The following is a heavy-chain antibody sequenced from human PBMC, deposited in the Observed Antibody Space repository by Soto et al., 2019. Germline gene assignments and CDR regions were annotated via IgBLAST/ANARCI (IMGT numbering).Heavy chain of an antibody. Sequence: SGTLALTCAVYGGAFSGYYWSWIRQRPGKGLGWIGEINHSGSTNYNPSLKSRVTISVDTSKNQFSLKLSSVTAADTAVYYCARGASGYYDSSGYHAPYYFDYWGQGTLVTVS. CDR3: ARGASGYYDSSGYHAPYYFDY. D-gene: IGHD3-22*01. V-gene: IGHV4-34*01. J-gene: IGHJ4*02. CDR2: INHSGST. CDR1: GGAFSGYY.